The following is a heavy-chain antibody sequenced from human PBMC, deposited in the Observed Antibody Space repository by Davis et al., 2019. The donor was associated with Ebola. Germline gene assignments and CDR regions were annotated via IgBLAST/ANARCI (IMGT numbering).Heavy chain of an antibody. J-gene: IGHJ6*03. D-gene: IGHD2-2*01. V-gene: IGHV1-69*10. CDR2: IIPVLGVA. Sequence: SVKVSCKASGGTFTSNAINWVRQAPGQGLEWMGGIIPVLGVADYAQKFQGRVTITADKSTTTAYMELSSLRSQDTAVYYCARSFCSSSSCWNYYYYMDVWGKGTTVTVSS. CDR3: ARSFCSSSSCWNYYYYMDV. CDR1: GGTFTSNA.